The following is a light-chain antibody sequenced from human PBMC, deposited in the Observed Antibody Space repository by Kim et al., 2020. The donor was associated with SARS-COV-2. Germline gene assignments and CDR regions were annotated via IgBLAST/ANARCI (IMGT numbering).Light chain of an antibody. CDR1: SSNVGSNY. V-gene: IGLV1-47*02. Sequence: QSVLTQPPSASGTPGQRVTISCSGSSSNVGSNYVYWYQQLPGTAPTLLIYSNNQRPPGVPDRFSGSNSGTSASLAISGLRSEDEADDYCSAWDDSISAWVFGGGTQLTVL. J-gene: IGLJ3*02. CDR3: SAWDDSISAWV. CDR2: SNN.